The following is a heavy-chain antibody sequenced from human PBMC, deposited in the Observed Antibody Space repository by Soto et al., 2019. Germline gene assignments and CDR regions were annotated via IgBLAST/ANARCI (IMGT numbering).Heavy chain of an antibody. V-gene: IGHV3-23*01. J-gene: IGHJ4*02. CDR1: GFTFSILA. CDR3: AKDATRTSGWYYFDY. CDR2: IDYTGGTT. Sequence: LRLSCAASGFTFSILAMGWVRQAPGKGLEWVSVIDYTGGTTYYTDSVKGRFIISRDNSKKILYLQMNSLRTEDTAIYYCAKDATRTSGWYYFDYWRRGALVTVSS. D-gene: IGHD6-19*01.